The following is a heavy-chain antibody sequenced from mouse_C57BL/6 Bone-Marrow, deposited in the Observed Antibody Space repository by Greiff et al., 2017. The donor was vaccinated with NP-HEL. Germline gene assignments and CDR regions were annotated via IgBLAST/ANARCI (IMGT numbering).Heavy chain of an antibody. Sequence: VQLQQPGAELVRPGSSVKLSCKASGYTFTSYWMDWVKQRPGQGLEWIGNIYPSDSETHYNQKFKDKATLTVDKSSSTAYMQLSSLTSEDSAVYYCARYYYGYYYAMDYWGQGTSVTVSS. CDR1: GYTFTSYW. J-gene: IGHJ4*01. CDR3: ARYYYGYYYAMDY. V-gene: IGHV1-61*01. CDR2: IYPSDSET. D-gene: IGHD1-1*01.